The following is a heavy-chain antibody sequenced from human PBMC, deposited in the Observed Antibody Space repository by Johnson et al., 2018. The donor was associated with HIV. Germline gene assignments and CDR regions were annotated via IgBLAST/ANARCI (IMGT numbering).Heavy chain of an antibody. J-gene: IGHJ3*02. CDR3: AKSIAAAGTNAFDI. V-gene: IGHV3-30*02. D-gene: IGHD6-13*01. CDR2: IRYDGSNK. CDR1: GFTFSSYG. Sequence: QVQLVESGGGVVQPGGSLRLSCAASGFTFSSYGMHWVRRAPGKGLEWVAFIRYDGSNKYYGDSVKGRFTISRDNSKNTLYLQMNSLRVEDTAVYYCAKSIAAAGTNAFDIWGQGTMVTVSS.